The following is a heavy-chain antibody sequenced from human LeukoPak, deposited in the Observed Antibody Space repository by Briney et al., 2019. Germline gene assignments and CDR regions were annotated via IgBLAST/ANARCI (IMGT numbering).Heavy chain of an antibody. D-gene: IGHD5/OR15-5a*01. CDR2: INHSGST. V-gene: IGHV4-34*01. CDR1: GGSLSGHY. Sequence: PSETLSLTCAVYGGSLSGHYWSWIRQPPGKGLEWIGEINHSGSTKYNPSLKSRVTISIDTSKNQFSLRLSSVTAADTAMYFCAMSPGTFNIWGQGTMVTVSS. CDR3: AMSPGTFNI. J-gene: IGHJ3*02.